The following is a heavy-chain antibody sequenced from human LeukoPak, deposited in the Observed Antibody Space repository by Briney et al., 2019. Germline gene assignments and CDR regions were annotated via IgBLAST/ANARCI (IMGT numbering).Heavy chain of an antibody. CDR1: GFPFSVYE. CDR2: IGSSGTNI. Sequence: GGSLRLSCAVSGFPFSVYEMNWVRQAPGEGLEWDSNIGSSGTNIYYADSVRGRFSISRDNAKSSLYLQMNSLRVEDTAVYYCALLAVASDFDYWGQGALVTVSS. D-gene: IGHD6-19*01. J-gene: IGHJ4*02. V-gene: IGHV3-48*03. CDR3: ALLAVASDFDY.